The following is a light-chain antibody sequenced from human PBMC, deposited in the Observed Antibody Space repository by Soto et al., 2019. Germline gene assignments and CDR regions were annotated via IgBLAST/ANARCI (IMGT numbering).Light chain of an antibody. CDR2: AAS. J-gene: IGKJ4*01. V-gene: IGKV1-5*01. Sequence: IQMTQSPYTLSASVGDRVTITCRASQGISTWLAWYQQKPGTAPKLLIYAASTLQSGVPSRFSGSGSGTDFTLTISSLQPEDFATYYCQQLNSYPLTFGGGTKVDIK. CDR1: QGISTW. CDR3: QQLNSYPLT.